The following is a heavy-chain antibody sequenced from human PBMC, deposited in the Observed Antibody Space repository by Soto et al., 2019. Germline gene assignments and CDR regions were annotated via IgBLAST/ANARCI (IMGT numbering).Heavy chain of an antibody. Sequence: ASVKVSCKASGYTFTGYYMHWVRQAPGQGLEWMGWINPNSGGTNYAQKFKGWVTMTRDTSISTAYMELSRLRSDDTAVYYCARNYGSGSEDHYYGMDVWGQGTTVTVSS. CDR2: INPNSGGT. J-gene: IGHJ6*02. D-gene: IGHD3-10*01. CDR3: ARNYGSGSEDHYYGMDV. CDR1: GYTFTGYY. V-gene: IGHV1-2*04.